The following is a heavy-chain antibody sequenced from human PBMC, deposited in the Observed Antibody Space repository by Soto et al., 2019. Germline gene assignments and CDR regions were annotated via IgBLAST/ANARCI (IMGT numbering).Heavy chain of an antibody. CDR1: GFTLSASW. Sequence: EVQLEESGGDLVQPGGSLRLSCADSGFTLSASWMTWVRQAPGKGLEWVANINRDGSKKSYLDSVRGRFTISRDNVGNSLYLQMDSLRADDTALYYCARDVSPGSSSLYLDAFDIWGQGTMVTVSS. J-gene: IGHJ3*02. CDR2: INRDGSKK. V-gene: IGHV3-7*05. CDR3: ARDVSPGSSSLYLDAFDI. D-gene: IGHD6-13*01.